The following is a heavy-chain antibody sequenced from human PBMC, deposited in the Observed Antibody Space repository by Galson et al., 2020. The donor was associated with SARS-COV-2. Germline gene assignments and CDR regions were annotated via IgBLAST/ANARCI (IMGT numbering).Heavy chain of an antibody. J-gene: IGHJ4*02. CDR2: IYPGDSDT. CDR1: VYNLKSYL. Sequence: GGSLKIFCNSSVYNLKSYLIGLARQMPGKGLAWMVIIYPGDSDTRYSPSFQGQVTISADKSISTAYLQWSSLKASDTAMYYCARMGNRNFDYWGQGTLVTVSS. D-gene: IGHD7-27*01. V-gene: IGHV5-51*01. CDR3: ARMGNRNFDY.